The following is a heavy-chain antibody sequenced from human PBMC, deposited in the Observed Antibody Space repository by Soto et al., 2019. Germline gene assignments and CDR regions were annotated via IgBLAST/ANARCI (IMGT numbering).Heavy chain of an antibody. J-gene: IGHJ6*02. Sequence: GGSLRLSCAASGFTFSSYGMHWVRQAPGKGLEWVAVIWYDGSNKYYADSVKGRFTISRDNSKNTLYLQMNSLRAEDTAVYYCARDLNYYGSGSYSGLPEYYYYGMDVWGQGTTVTVSS. CDR1: GFTFSSYG. V-gene: IGHV3-33*01. CDR2: IWYDGSNK. CDR3: ARDLNYYGSGSYSGLPEYYYYGMDV. D-gene: IGHD3-10*01.